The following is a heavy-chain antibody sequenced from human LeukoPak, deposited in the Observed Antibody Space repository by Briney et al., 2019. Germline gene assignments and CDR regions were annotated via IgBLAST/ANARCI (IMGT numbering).Heavy chain of an antibody. CDR3: ARPSSNWFDP. J-gene: IGHJ5*02. Sequence: GESLKISCKGSGYSFATYWIGWVRQVPGKGLEWMGIIYPADSDTRYSPSFQGQVTISADKSISTAYLQWSSLKASDTAIYYCARPSSNWFDPWGQGTLVTVSS. CDR2: IYPADSDT. V-gene: IGHV5-51*01. CDR1: GYSFATYW.